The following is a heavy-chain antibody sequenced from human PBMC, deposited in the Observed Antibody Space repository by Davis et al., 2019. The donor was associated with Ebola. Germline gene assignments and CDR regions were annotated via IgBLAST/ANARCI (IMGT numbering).Heavy chain of an antibody. CDR2: IYHSGST. V-gene: IGHV4-4*02. CDR1: GGSISSSNW. J-gene: IGHJ4*02. CDR3: ARKTRAPTYYDSSGYYFTIFDY. D-gene: IGHD3-22*01. Sequence: MPSETLSLTCAVSGGSISSSNWWRWVRQPPGKGLEWIGEIYHSGSTNYNPSLKSRVTISVDKSKNQFSLKLSSVTAADTAVYYCARKTRAPTYYDSSGYYFTIFDYWGQGTLVTVSS.